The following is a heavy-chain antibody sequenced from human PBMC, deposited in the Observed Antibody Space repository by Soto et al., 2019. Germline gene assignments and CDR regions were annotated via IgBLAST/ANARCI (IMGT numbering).Heavy chain of an antibody. J-gene: IGHJ3*02. CDR2: IYYSGST. V-gene: IGHV4-59*08. Sequence: SETLSLTCTVSGGSISSYDWSWIRQPPGKGLEWIGYIYYSGSTNYNPSLKSRVTISVDTSKNQFSLKLSSVTAADTAVYYCAKHLITTVTTWGDAFDIWGQGTMVTVSS. CDR1: GGSISSYD. CDR3: AKHLITTVTTWGDAFDI. D-gene: IGHD4-17*01.